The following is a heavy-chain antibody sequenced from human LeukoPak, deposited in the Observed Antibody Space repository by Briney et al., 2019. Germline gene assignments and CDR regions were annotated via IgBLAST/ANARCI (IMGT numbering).Heavy chain of an antibody. D-gene: IGHD1-26*01. CDR3: ARRIVGASPAFDY. CDR2: IGDSGNT. Sequence: GGSLRLSCAASGFTFSSHAMGWVRQAPGKGLEWVSSIGDSGNTYYADSVKGRFTVSRDNSKDTLYLQMNSLRAEDTAIYYCARRIVGASPAFDYWGQGTLVTVSS. CDR1: GFTFSSHA. V-gene: IGHV3-23*01. J-gene: IGHJ4*02.